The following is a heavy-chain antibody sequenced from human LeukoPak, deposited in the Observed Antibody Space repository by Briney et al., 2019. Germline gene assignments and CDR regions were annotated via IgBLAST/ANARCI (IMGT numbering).Heavy chain of an antibody. J-gene: IGHJ5*02. V-gene: IGHV3-30*03. CDR2: ISYDGSNK. CDR3: ARSGATKVLRYFDWSDNWFDP. CDR1: GFTFSSYG. Sequence: SGGSLRLSCAASGFTFSSYGMHWVRQAPGKGLEWVAVISYDGSNKYYADSVKGRFTISRDNSKNSLYLQMNSLRAEDTAVYYCARSGATKVLRYFDWSDNWFDPWGQGTLVTVSS. D-gene: IGHD3-9*01.